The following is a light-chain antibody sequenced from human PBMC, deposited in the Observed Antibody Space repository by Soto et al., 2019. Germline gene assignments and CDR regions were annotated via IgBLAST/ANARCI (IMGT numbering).Light chain of an antibody. J-gene: IGKJ1*01. V-gene: IGKV1-9*01. Sequence: DIQLTQSPSFLSASVGDRVTITCRATQGISSYLAWYQQKPGKAPNLLIYAASSLQSGVPSRFSGSGSGTEFTLTISSLQPDDFATYYCQHYNNYSEAFGQGTKVDIK. CDR1: QGISSY. CDR3: QHYNNYSEA. CDR2: AAS.